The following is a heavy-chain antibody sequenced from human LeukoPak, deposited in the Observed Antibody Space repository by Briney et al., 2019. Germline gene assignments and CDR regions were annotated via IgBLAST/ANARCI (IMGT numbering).Heavy chain of an antibody. V-gene: IGHV5-10-1*01. CDR3: ARPGDGGYVSFDS. D-gene: IGHD5-12*01. J-gene: IGHJ4*02. CDR2: IDPTDSDT. CDR1: GYSFITYW. Sequence: HEETLRISCKTSGYSFITYWINWVRQTPRKGLEWMGRIDPTDSDTNYSPSFQGHVTLSADKSTTTVYLEFRSLKASDTAMYYCARPGDGGYVSFDSWGQGTPVTVSS.